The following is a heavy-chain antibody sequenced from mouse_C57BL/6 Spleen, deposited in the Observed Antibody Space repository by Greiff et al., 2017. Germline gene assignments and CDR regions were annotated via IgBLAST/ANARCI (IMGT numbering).Heavy chain of an antibody. Sequence: EVKLQESGPGLVKPSQSLSLTCSVTGYSITSGYYWNWIRQFPGNKLEWMGYISYDGSNNYNPSLKNRISITRDTSKNQFFLKLNSVTTEDTATYYCARMGYDVWFAYWGQGTLVTVSA. CDR2: ISYDGSN. D-gene: IGHD2-2*01. CDR1: GYSITSGYY. J-gene: IGHJ3*01. CDR3: ARMGYDVWFAY. V-gene: IGHV3-6*01.